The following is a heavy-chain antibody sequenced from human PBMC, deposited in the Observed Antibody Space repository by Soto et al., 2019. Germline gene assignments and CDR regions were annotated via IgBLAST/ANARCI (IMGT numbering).Heavy chain of an antibody. CDR1: GYNFNNYF. D-gene: IGHD7-27*01. Sequence: QVQLVQSGAEVKKPGASVQVSCKASGYNFNNYFMHWVRQAPGQGLEWMGIINPSGDSTTYAQKFQGRVTMTRDTSTYTVYLELSSLRSDDTAVYYCAREKGLGLGAFDIWGQGTMVTVSS. J-gene: IGHJ3*02. CDR3: AREKGLGLGAFDI. V-gene: IGHV1-46*02. CDR2: INPSGDST.